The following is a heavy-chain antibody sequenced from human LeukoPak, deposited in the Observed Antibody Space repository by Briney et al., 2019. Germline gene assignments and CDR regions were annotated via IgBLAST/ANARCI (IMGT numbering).Heavy chain of an antibody. Sequence: GGSLRLSCAASGFTFSDYAMSWVRQAPGKGLEWVSAIGGSSDFTYYAEYVKGRFTISRDNSKETLYLQMNSLRAEDTAVYYCATGRWGVDYWGQGTLVTVSS. CDR3: ATGRWGVDY. CDR1: GFTFSDYA. CDR2: IGGSSDFT. V-gene: IGHV3-23*01. D-gene: IGHD3-16*01. J-gene: IGHJ4*02.